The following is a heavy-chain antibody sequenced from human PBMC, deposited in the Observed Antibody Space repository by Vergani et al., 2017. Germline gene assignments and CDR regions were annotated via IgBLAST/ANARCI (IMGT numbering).Heavy chain of an antibody. CDR1: GGSISSSSYY. CDR2: IYYSGST. V-gene: IGHV4-39*01. CDR3: ARGGVWSWNYGLEY. Sequence: QLQLQESGPGLVKPSETLSLTCTVSGGSISSSSYYWGWIRQPPGKGLGWIGSIYYSGSTYNNPSLKSRVTISVETSKNQFSLKLSSVTAADTAVYYCARGGVWSWNYGLEYWGQGTLVTVSS. D-gene: IGHD3-16*01. J-gene: IGHJ4*02.